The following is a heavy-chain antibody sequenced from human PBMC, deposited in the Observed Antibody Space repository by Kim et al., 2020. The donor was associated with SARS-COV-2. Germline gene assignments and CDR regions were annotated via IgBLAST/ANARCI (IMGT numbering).Heavy chain of an antibody. J-gene: IGHJ4*02. CDR3: ARGGPLRYFDWYQVDVPNFYFDY. V-gene: IGHV4-34*01. CDR2: INHSGST. D-gene: IGHD3-9*01. CDR1: GGSFSGYY. Sequence: SETLSLTCAVYGGSFSGYYWSWIRQPPGKGLEWIGEINHSGSTNYNPSLKSRVTISVDTSKNQFSLKLSSVTAADTAVYYCARGGPLRYFDWYQVDVPNFYFDYWGQGTLVTVSS.